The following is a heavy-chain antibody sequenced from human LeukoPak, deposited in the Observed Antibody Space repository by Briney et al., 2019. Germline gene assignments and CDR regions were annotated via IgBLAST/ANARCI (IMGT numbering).Heavy chain of an antibody. Sequence: GGSLRLSCAASGFTFNSYALSWVRQAPGKGLEWVSTIGGGGENAYYADSVKGRFTISRDNSRNTLYLQMKSLRAKDTAVYFCAKVLTGSQDYWGQGTLVTVSS. D-gene: IGHD7-27*01. CDR1: GFTFNSYA. CDR3: AKVLTGSQDY. CDR2: IGGGGENA. J-gene: IGHJ4*02. V-gene: IGHV3-23*01.